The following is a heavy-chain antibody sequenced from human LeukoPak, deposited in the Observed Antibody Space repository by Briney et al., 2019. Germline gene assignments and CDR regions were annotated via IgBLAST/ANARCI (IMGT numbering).Heavy chain of an antibody. CDR2: ISYDGSNK. CDR3: EKVTAARSYYYYGMDV. J-gene: IGHJ6*02. V-gene: IGHV3-30*18. CDR1: GFTFSSYG. Sequence: PGGSLRLSCAASGFTFSSYGMHWVRQAPGKGLEWVAVISYDGSNKYYADSVKGRFTISRDNSKNTLYLQMNSLRAEDTAVYYCEKVTAARSYYYYGMDVWGQGTTVTVSS. D-gene: IGHD6-6*01.